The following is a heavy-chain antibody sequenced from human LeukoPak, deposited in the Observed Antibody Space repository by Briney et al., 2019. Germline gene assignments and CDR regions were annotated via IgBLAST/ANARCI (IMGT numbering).Heavy chain of an antibody. V-gene: IGHV4-59*02. CDR1: GGSVSSHY. CDR2: IYYTGST. D-gene: IGHD6-19*01. CDR3: AKTSSGWMYYFDY. J-gene: IGHJ4*02. Sequence: SETLSLTRTVSGGSVSSHYWSWIRQPPGKGLEWIGYIYYTGSTNYNPSLKSRVTISVDTSKNQFSLRLSSVTAADTAVYYCAKTSSGWMYYFDYWGQGTLVTVSS.